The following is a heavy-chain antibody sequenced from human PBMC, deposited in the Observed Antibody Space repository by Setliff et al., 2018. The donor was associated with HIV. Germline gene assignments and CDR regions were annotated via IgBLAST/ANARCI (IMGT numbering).Heavy chain of an antibody. J-gene: IGHJ4*02. CDR3: ARGSFIGDYYYFDY. Sequence: SETLSLTCTVSGGSISTYFWTWIRQPPGKGLEWIGYIYTSGSTNYNPSLKSRVTISVDTSKNQFSLKLSSVTAADTSVYYCARGSFIGDYYYFDYWGQGTLVTVSS. CDR1: GGSISTYF. D-gene: IGHD3-10*01. V-gene: IGHV4-4*08. CDR2: IYTSGST.